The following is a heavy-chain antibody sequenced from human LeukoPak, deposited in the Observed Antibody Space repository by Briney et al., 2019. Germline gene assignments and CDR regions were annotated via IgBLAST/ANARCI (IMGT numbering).Heavy chain of an antibody. J-gene: IGHJ6*01. Sequence: ASPKDSCEASGYTFTSYDINWGRQATGQRLEWMGWMYPNNGITGSAQKFQGRVTMTRSSSISTAYMELSSLRSEDTAVYYRARLVSSSWPLCYYFGMDVWGEGTTVTVSS. CDR1: GYTFTSYD. CDR2: MYPNNGIT. V-gene: IGHV1-8*01. CDR3: ARLVSSSWPLCYYFGMDV. D-gene: IGHD6-13*01.